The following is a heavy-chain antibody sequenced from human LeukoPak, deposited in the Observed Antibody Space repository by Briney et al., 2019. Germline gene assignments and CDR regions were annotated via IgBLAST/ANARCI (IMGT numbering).Heavy chain of an antibody. V-gene: IGHV1-46*01. CDR3: AKNPLRAAPGFFDY. CDR2: INPSGSST. D-gene: IGHD6-13*01. J-gene: IGHJ4*02. Sequence: ASVKVSCKASGYSFTSHYMHWVRQAPGQGLEWMGLINPSGSSTLYAQKFQGRVTMTRDMSTTTDYMELSSLRAEDTAVYHCAKNPLRAAPGFFDYWGQGTLVTVSS. CDR1: GYSFTSHY.